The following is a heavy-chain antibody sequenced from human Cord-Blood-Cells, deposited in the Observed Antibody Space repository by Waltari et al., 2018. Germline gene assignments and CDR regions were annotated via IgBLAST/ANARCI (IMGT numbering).Heavy chain of an antibody. V-gene: IGHV4-34*01. CDR3: ARVGYYDSSGYHGDY. CDR1: GGSFICSY. D-gene: IGHD3-22*01. J-gene: IGHJ4*02. CDR2: INHSGST. Sequence: QVQLQQWGAGLLKPSETLSLTCAVYGGSFICSYWRWLRQPPGTGLEWIGEINHSGSTNYNPSLKSRVTISVDTSKNQFSLKLSSVTAADTAVYYCARVGYYDSSGYHGDYWGQGTLVTVSS.